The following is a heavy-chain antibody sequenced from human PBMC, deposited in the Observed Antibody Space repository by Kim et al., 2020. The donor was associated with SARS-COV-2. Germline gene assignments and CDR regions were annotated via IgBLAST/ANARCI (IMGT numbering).Heavy chain of an antibody. D-gene: IGHD6-13*01. Sequence: GGSLRLSCAASGFTFSSYEMNWVRQAPGKGLEWVSYISSSGSTIYYADSVKGRFTISRDNAKNSLYLQMNSLRAEDTAVYYCARDRQQLGFYYYYGMDVWGQGTTVTVSS. CDR3: ARDRQQLGFYYYYGMDV. CDR2: ISSSGSTI. J-gene: IGHJ6*02. CDR1: GFTFSSYE. V-gene: IGHV3-48*03.